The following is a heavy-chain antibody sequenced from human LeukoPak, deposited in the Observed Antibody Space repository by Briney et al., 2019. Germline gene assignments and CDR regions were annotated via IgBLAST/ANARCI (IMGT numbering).Heavy chain of an antibody. J-gene: IGHJ4*02. V-gene: IGHV3-30*02. D-gene: IGHD6-19*01. Sequence: GGSLRLSCAAPGFTFSSYGMHWVRQAPGKGLEWVAFIRYDGSNKYYADSVKGRFTISRDNSKNTLYLQMNSLRAEDTAVYYCAKAGYSSGWYLEYWGQGTLVTVSS. CDR1: GFTFSSYG. CDR3: AKAGYSSGWYLEY. CDR2: IRYDGSNK.